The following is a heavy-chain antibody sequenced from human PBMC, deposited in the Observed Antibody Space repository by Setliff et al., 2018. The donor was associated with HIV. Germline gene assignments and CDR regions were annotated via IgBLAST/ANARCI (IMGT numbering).Heavy chain of an antibody. CDR1: GYSISNGSY. CDR3: ARFGNFWPYGMDV. V-gene: IGHV4-38-2*02. D-gene: IGHD3-3*01. Sequence: SETLSLTCNVSGYSISNGSYWGWIRQPPGEGLERIGTINYSGTTDYNPSLMSRVTISLDTSKNQFSLKLSSVTAADTAVYFCARFGNFWPYGMDVWGQGTTVTVSS. CDR2: INYSGTT. J-gene: IGHJ6*02.